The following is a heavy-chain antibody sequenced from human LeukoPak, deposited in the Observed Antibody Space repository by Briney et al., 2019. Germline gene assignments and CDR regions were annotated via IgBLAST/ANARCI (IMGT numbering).Heavy chain of an antibody. CDR3: AITQRITIFGVVIASTMDV. J-gene: IGHJ6*03. CDR2: ISAYNGNT. CDR1: GYAFTSNG. V-gene: IGHV1-18*01. D-gene: IGHD3-3*01. Sequence: ASVKVSCKASGYAFTSNGISWVRQAPGQGLEWMGWISAYNGNTNYAQKLQGRVTMTTDTSTSTAYMELRSLRSDNTAVYYCAITQRITIFGVVIASTMDVWGKGTTVTVSS.